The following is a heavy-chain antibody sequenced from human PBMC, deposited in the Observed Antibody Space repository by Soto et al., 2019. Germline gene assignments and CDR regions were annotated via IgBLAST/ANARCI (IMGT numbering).Heavy chain of an antibody. D-gene: IGHD6-19*01. V-gene: IGHV4-59*01. J-gene: IGHJ3*02. CDR2: IYYSGST. CDR3: ARGIAVAGYFDAFHI. Sequence: QVQLQESGPGLVKPSETLSLTCTVSGGSISSYYWSWIRQPPGKGLEWIGYIYYSGSTNYNPSLMSRVTISVDTSKNQFSLKLSSVTAADTAVYYCARGIAVAGYFDAFHIWGQGTMVTVSS. CDR1: GGSISSYY.